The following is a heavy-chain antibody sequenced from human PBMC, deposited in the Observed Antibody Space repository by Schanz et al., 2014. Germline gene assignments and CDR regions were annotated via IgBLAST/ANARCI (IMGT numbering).Heavy chain of an antibody. J-gene: IGHJ4*02. D-gene: IGHD6-13*01. V-gene: IGHV1-46*03. CDR3: ARDGVDAAAGGNY. CDR1: GYTLSAYS. Sequence: QVQLVQSGAEVKKPGASVKVSCKASGYTLSAYSLHWVRQAPGQGLEWLGWISGSNGNTNYTQKFQGRVAFTADKSTSTAYMELSSLRSEDTAVYYCARDGVDAAAGGNYWGQGTLVTVSS. CDR2: ISGSNGNT.